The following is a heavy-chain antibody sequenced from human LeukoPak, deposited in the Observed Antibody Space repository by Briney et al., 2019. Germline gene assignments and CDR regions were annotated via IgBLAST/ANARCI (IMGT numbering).Heavy chain of an antibody. Sequence: GGSLRLSCAASGFTFSNYAMHWVHQAPGKGLEWVAVISYDGTKEYYADSVKGRFTISRDNSKNTLYLQMDSLRAEDTAVFYCARARIRTGSGYYYYMNVWGKGTTVIVSS. CDR2: ISYDGTKE. CDR3: ARARIRTGSGYYYYMNV. D-gene: IGHD3-10*01. CDR1: GFTFSNYA. J-gene: IGHJ6*03. V-gene: IGHV3-30*01.